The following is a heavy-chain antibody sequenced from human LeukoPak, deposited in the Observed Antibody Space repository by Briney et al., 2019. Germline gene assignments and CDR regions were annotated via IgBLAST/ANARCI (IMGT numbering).Heavy chain of an antibody. Sequence: ASVKVSCKASGYTFTSYDINWVRQAPGQGLEWMGWISAYNGNTNYAQKLQGRVTMTTDTSTSTAYMELRSLRSDDTAVYYCATVYSSSWYRPIGAFDIWGQGTMVTVSS. CDR1: GYTFTSYD. J-gene: IGHJ3*02. V-gene: IGHV1-18*01. CDR3: ATVYSSSWYRPIGAFDI. CDR2: ISAYNGNT. D-gene: IGHD6-13*01.